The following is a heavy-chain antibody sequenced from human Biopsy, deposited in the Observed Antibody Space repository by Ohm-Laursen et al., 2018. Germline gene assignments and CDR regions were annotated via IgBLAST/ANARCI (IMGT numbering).Heavy chain of an antibody. CDR2: INHRGFT. V-gene: IGHV4-34*01. Sequence: SDTLSLTCAVYGGSLSGYYWNWIRQSPGKGLEWIGEINHRGFTSNNPSLKSRVTISVDTFKNQFSLKLGSVTAADTAVYYCAKNLAVSSYALDIWGQGTMVTVSS. CDR1: GGSLSGYY. J-gene: IGHJ3*02. D-gene: IGHD2/OR15-2a*01. CDR3: AKNLAVSSYALDI.